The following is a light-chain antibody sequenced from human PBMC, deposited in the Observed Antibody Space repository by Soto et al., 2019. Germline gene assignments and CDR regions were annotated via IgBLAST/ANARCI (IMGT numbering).Light chain of an antibody. CDR3: CSYAGSSTFV. J-gene: IGLJ2*01. Sequence: QSALTQPASVSGSPGQSITISCSGTNSDIGNYDFVSWYQHHPGKAPKLIIYEGSERPSGVSGRFSGSKSGNTASLRISGLQPEDEADYFCCSYAGSSTFVFGRGTKVTVL. V-gene: IGLV2-23*03. CDR1: NSDIGNYDF. CDR2: EGS.